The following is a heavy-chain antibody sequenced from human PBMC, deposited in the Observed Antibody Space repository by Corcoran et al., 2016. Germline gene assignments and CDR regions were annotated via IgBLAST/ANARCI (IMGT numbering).Heavy chain of an antibody. CDR1: GFTFSSYS. CDR3: ARGPPSGSGSYYFNYFDY. CDR2: ISSSSYI. V-gene: IGHV3-21*01. D-gene: IGHD3-10*01. J-gene: IGHJ4*02. Sequence: EVQLVESGGGLVKPGGSLRLSCAASGFTFSSYSMNWVRQAPGKGLEWVSSISSSSYIYYADSVKGRFTISRDNAKNSLYLQMNSLRAEDTAVYYCARGPPSGSGSYYFNYFDYWGQGTLVTVSS.